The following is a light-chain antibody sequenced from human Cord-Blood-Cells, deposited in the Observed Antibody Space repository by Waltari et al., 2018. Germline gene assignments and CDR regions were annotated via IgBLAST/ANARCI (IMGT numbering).Light chain of an antibody. J-gene: IGLJ3*02. CDR3: SSYTSSSTWV. CDR1: SSDVGGYTY. V-gene: IGLV2-14*03. CDR2: DVS. Sequence: QSALTQPASVSGPPGQSITISCTGTSSDVGGYTYVPWYQQHPGKAPNLIIYDVSNRPSGVSNRFSGSKSGNTASLTISGLQAEDEADYYCSSYTSSSTWVFGGGTKLTVL.